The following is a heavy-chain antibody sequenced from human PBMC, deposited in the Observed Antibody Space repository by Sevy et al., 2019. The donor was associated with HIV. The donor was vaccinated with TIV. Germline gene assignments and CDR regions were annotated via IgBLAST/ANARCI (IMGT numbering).Heavy chain of an antibody. CDR2: ISKSGSTT. CDR3: AREENRELGTIHLDS. D-gene: IGHD7-27*01. Sequence: GGSLRLSCAASGFTFSHHNMNWVRQAPGKGLEWISYISKSGSTTYFADSVRGRFTISRDNAKNSLFLEMHSLTDEDTAVYYCAREENRELGTIHLDSWGQGIQVTVSS. J-gene: IGHJ4*02. CDR1: GFTFSHHN. V-gene: IGHV3-48*02.